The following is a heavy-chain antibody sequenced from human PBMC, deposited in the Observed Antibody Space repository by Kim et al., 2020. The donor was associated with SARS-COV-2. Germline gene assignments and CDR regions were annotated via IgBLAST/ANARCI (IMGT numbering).Heavy chain of an antibody. CDR2: IYTSGST. J-gene: IGHJ6*02. D-gene: IGHD4-17*01. CDR3: ARTTTVVTPEGYYYYGMDV. V-gene: IGHV4-4*07. Sequence: SETLSLTCTVSGGSISRYYWSWIRQPAGKGLEWIGRIYTSGSTNYNPSLKSRVTMSVDTSKNQFSLKLSSVTAADTAVYYCARTTTVVTPEGYYYYGMDVWGQGTTVTVSS. CDR1: GGSISRYY.